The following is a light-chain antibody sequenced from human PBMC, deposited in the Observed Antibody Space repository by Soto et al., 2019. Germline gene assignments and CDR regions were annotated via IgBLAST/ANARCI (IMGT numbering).Light chain of an antibody. CDR1: QNVNDY. CDR2: HAS. CDR3: QQYNSYS. V-gene: IGKV1-5*01. Sequence: DIQMTQTPSTLSASVGDRVTINCRASQNVNDYLAWYQQKPGTAPKLLIYHASTLESGVPSRFSGSGSGTEFTLTISSLQPDDFATYYCQQYNSYSFGQGTKVDIK. J-gene: IGKJ1*01.